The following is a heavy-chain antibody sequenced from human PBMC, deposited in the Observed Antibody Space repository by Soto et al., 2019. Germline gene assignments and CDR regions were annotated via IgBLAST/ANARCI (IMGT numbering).Heavy chain of an antibody. CDR1: GFTFSSYS. D-gene: IGHD6-25*01. CDR2: ISSSSSYI. CDR3: ARERQRLRRWFDP. J-gene: IGHJ5*02. V-gene: IGHV3-21*01. Sequence: EVQLVESGGGLVKPGGSLRLSCAASGFTFSSYSMNWVRQAPGKGLEWVSSISSSSSYIYYADSVKGRFTISRDNAKNSLYLQMNSLRAEDTAVYYCARERQRLRRWFDPWGQGTLVTVSS.